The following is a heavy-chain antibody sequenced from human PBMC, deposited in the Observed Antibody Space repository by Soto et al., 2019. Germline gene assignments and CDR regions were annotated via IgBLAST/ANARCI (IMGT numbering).Heavy chain of an antibody. CDR1: GGSISSGGYY. D-gene: IGHD3-3*01. CDR2: IYYSGST. Sequence: SETLSLTCTVSGGSISSGGYYWSWIRQHPGKGLEWIGYIYYSGSTYYNPSLKSRVTISVDTSKNQFSLKLSSVTAADTAVYYCARGSGYPSQYYYYGMDVWGQGTTVTVSS. J-gene: IGHJ6*02. CDR3: ARGSGYPSQYYYYGMDV. V-gene: IGHV4-31*03.